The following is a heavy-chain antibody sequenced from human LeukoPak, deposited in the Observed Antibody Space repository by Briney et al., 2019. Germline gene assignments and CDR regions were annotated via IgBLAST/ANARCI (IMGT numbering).Heavy chain of an antibody. D-gene: IGHD2/OR15-2a*01. CDR3: ARGSRVNLVY. CDR1: GASISTDY. V-gene: IGHV4-59*01. CDR2: FSYSGST. J-gene: IGHJ4*02. Sequence: SETLSLTCTVSGASISTDYCTWIRQPPGKGLEWIGYFSYSGSTSYNPSLESRVTISVDKSKNQFSLKLSSVTAADTAVYYCARGSRVNLVYWGQGALVTVSS.